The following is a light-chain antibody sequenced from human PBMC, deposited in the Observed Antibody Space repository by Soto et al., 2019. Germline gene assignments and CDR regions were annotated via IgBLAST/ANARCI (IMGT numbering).Light chain of an antibody. CDR3: QQYGSSPWT. J-gene: IGKJ1*01. CDR2: AAS. CDR1: QSVSSSY. V-gene: IGKV3-20*01. Sequence: IVCTQSPGTLSLSPGERATLSGRASQSVSSSYLAWYQQKPGQAPRLLIYAASSRATGIPDRFSGSGSGTDFTLTISRLEPEDFAVYYCQQYGSSPWTFGQGTKVDI.